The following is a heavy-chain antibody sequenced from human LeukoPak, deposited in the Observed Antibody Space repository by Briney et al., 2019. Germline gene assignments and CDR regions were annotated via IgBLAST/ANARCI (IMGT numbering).Heavy chain of an antibody. D-gene: IGHD1-26*01. V-gene: IGHV3-30*14. CDR1: GFIFSGHA. Sequence: GGSLRLSCAASGFIFSGHAMHWVRQAPGKGLEWVAVVSYDGIEKHHADSVKGRFTISRDNSKNTLYLQMNSLRVEDTAVYYCARVGEGAAKDWGQGTLVTVSS. CDR3: ARVGEGAAKD. CDR2: VSYDGIEK. J-gene: IGHJ4*02.